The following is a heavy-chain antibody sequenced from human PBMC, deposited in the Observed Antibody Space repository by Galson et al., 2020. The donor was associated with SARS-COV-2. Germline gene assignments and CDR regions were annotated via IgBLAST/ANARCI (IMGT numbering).Heavy chain of an antibody. V-gene: IGHV3-13*05. CDR3: GRGRKPRSGSFPDSYYGSGIYSPNGFDL. CDR2: IGTAGDP. J-gene: IGHJ5*02. CDR1: GFTFNNYD. Sequence: GESLKISCVASGFTFNNYDMHWVRQVAGKGLEWVSGIGTAGDPYYPDSVKGRFIISRENDRNSIYLQMKTLRAGDTALYYCGRGRKPRSGSFPDSYYGSGIYSPNGFDLWGHGTLVTVSS. D-gene: IGHD1-26*01.